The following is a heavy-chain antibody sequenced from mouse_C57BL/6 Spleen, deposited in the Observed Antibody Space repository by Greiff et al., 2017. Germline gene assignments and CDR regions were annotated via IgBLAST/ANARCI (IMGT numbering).Heavy chain of an antibody. CDR2: IYPSDSET. CDR3: ASAYYSNPAWFAY. V-gene: IGHV1-61*01. Sequence: VQLQESGAELVRPGSSVKLSCKASGYTFTSYWMDWVKQRPGQGLEWIGNIYPSDSETHYNQKFKDKATLTVDKSSSTAYMQLSSLTSEDSAVYYCASAYYSNPAWFAYWGQGTLVTVSA. D-gene: IGHD2-5*01. CDR1: GYTFTSYW. J-gene: IGHJ3*01.